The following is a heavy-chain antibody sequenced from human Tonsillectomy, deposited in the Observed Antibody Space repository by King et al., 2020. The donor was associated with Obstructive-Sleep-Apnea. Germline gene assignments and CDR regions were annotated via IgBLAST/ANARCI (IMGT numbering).Heavy chain of an antibody. Sequence: QVQLQQWGTGLLKPSETLSLTCAVYGGSFSDYYWSWIRQPPGKGLEWIGEINHSGSTNFNPSLKSRVTISVDTSRNQFSRKLHSVTAADPAVYYYARVLGATGPDYYFAYWGQGTLVTVSS. CDR3: ARVLGATGPDYYFAY. D-gene: IGHD1-26*01. CDR1: GGSFSDYY. J-gene: IGHJ4*02. CDR2: INHSGST. V-gene: IGHV4-34*01.